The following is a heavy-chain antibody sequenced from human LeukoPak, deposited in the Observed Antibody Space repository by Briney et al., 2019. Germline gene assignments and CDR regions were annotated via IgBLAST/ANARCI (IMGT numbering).Heavy chain of an antibody. J-gene: IGHJ4*02. CDR3: ARGGLWVVRPVDY. CDR1: GSSVSSNAYY. Sequence: NSSETLSLTCTVSGSSVSSNAYYWSWIRQPPGKGLEWIGEVNHSGSTNYNPSLKSRVTISVDTSKNQFSLKLSSVTAADTAVYYCARGGLWVVRPVDYWGQGTLVTVSS. D-gene: IGHD3-10*01. V-gene: IGHV4-34*01. CDR2: VNHSGST.